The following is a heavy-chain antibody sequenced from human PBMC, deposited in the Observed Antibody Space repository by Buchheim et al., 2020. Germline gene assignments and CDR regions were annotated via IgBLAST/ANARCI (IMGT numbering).Heavy chain of an antibody. Sequence: QVQLVESGGGLVKPGGSLRLSCAASGFTFSDYYMSWIRQAPGKGLEWVSYISSSSSYTNYADSVKGRFTIYRDNAKNSLYLQMNSLRAEDTAVYYCARDWGRVGAQWLANYYYGMDVWGQGTT. CDR1: GFTFSDYY. D-gene: IGHD6-19*01. CDR3: ARDWGRVGAQWLANYYYGMDV. J-gene: IGHJ6*02. CDR2: ISSSSSYT. V-gene: IGHV3-11*06.